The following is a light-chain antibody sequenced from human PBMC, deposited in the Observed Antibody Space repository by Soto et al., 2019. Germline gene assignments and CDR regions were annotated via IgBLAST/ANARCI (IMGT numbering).Light chain of an antibody. V-gene: IGKV1-5*01. CDR3: QQYYSYPPT. Sequence: DIQMTQSPSTLSGSVGDRVTITCRASQTIGSWLAWYQQKPGKAPKPLIYAASTLQSGVPSRFSGSGSGTDSTLTTSCLQSEDFATYYCQQYYSYPPTFGQGTKV. CDR2: AAS. CDR1: QTIGSW. J-gene: IGKJ1*01.